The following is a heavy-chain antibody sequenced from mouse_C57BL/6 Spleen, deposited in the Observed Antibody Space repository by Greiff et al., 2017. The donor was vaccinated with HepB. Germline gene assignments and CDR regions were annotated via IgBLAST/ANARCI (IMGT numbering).Heavy chain of an antibody. CDR2: ISDGGSYT. CDR1: GFTFSSYA. V-gene: IGHV5-4*01. D-gene: IGHD3-3*01. Sequence: EVKLMESGGGLVKPGGSLKLSCAASGFTFSSYAMSWVRQTPEKRLEWVATISDGGSYTYYPDNVKGRFTISRDNAKNNLYLQMSHLKSEDTAMYYGARDRGPRAMDYWGQGTSVTVSS. CDR3: ARDRGPRAMDY. J-gene: IGHJ4*01.